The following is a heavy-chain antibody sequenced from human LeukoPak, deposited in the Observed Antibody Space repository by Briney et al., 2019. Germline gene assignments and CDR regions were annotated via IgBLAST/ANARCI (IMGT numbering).Heavy chain of an antibody. CDR3: ARDPKRYCSGVSCYLDY. CDR2: ISGSGGST. J-gene: IGHJ4*02. CDR1: GFTFTSNA. Sequence: GGSLRLSCAASGFTFTSNAMSWVRQAPGKGLEWVSAISGSGGSTYHADSVRGRFTISRDNSKNTVYLHMNSLRPEDTAVYLCARDPKRYCSGVSCYLDYWGQGTLVTVSS. D-gene: IGHD2-15*01. V-gene: IGHV3-23*01.